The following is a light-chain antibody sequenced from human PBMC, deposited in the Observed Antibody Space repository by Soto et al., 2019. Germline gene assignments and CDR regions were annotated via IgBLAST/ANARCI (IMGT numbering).Light chain of an antibody. V-gene: IGKV3-20*01. CDR1: QRITNNF. CDR2: GAS. Sequence: EIVLTQSPGALSLSPGERATLSCRASQRITNNFLAWFQQKPGLAPRLLIHGASTRASGVPGRFSGGGSGTDFVLTISRLEPEDFAVYYCQQYGRSPVTFGQGTKLQIK. CDR3: QQYGRSPVT. J-gene: IGKJ2*01.